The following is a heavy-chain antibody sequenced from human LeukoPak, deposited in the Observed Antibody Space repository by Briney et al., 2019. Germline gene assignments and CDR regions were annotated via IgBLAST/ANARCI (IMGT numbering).Heavy chain of an antibody. CDR2: TSGSGGNT. Sequence: GGSLRLSCAASGFTFSDYAMSRVRQAPGKGLEWVSATSGSGGNTYYADSVRGRFTISRDKSKNTLFLQMNSLRAEDTAVYYCARGYASGTYYSDYWGQGTLVTVSS. CDR1: GFTFSDYA. V-gene: IGHV3-23*01. D-gene: IGHD3-10*01. J-gene: IGHJ4*02. CDR3: ARGYASGTYYSDY.